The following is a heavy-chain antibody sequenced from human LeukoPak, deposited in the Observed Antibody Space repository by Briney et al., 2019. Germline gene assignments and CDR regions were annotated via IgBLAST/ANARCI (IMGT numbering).Heavy chain of an antibody. Sequence: GGSLRLSCTPSGFTFGDYAMSWIRQAPGKGLEWVGFIRSKAYGETADYAASVKGRFTISRDDSKAIAYPQMNSLKTEDTAVYHCTRDRGAYNLYDYWGQGTLVTVSS. D-gene: IGHD1-1*01. CDR1: GFTFGDYA. V-gene: IGHV3-49*03. CDR2: IRSKAYGETA. J-gene: IGHJ4*02. CDR3: TRDRGAYNLYDY.